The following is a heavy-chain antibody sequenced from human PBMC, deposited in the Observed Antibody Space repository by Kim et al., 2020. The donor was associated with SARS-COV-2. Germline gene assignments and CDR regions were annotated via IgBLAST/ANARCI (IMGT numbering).Heavy chain of an antibody. CDR2: ISAYNGNT. CDR1: GYTFTSYG. V-gene: IGHV1-18*04. CDR3: AREEYSSSWVNSGYFQH. Sequence: ASVKVSCKASGYTFTSYGISWVRQAPGQGLEWMGWISAYNGNTNYAQKLQGRVTMTTDTSTSTAYMELRSLRSDDTAVYYCAREEYSSSWVNSGYFQHWGQGTLVTVSS. D-gene: IGHD6-13*01. J-gene: IGHJ1*01.